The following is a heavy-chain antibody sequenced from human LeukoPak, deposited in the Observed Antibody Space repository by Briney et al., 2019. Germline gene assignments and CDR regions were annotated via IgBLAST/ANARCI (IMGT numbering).Heavy chain of an antibody. CDR1: GFTFNTYI. Sequence: GGSLRLSCAASGFTFNTYIMHWVRQAPGKGLEWVSSIGGSSTYIHYADSLKGRFTISRDNAKNSLYLQVNSLRAEDTGVYYCARGGNSAWLDPPLPPDYWGQVTLVIVSS. V-gene: IGHV3-21*01. D-gene: IGHD6-19*01. J-gene: IGHJ4*02. CDR2: IGGSSTYI. CDR3: ARGGNSAWLDPPLPPDY.